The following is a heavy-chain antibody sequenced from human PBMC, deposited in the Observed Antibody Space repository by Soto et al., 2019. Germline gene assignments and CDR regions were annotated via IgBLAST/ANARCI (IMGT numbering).Heavy chain of an antibody. V-gene: IGHV4-4*02. CDR1: GVSISSHDW. CDR2: SHQSGNT. J-gene: IGHJ4*02. D-gene: IGHD6-13*01. CDR3: AARDTSRFY. Sequence: QVQLQESGPGLVKPSGTLSLTCAVSGVSISSHDWWTWVRQPPGKGLEWIGESHQSGNTNYNSSLECRVTISVDKSKNQFSLNLSSVTVADTAVYYCAARDTSRFYWGQGTLVTVSS.